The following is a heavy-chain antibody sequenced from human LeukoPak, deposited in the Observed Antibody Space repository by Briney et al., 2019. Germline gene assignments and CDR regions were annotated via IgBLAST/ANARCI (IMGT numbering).Heavy chain of an antibody. CDR1: GGSISNYY. V-gene: IGHV4-59*01. J-gene: IGHJ4*02. CDR3: AGPLSGSYYSLGY. Sequence: SETLSLTCTVSGGSISNYYRSWIRQPPGKGLEWIGYIYYSGSTNYNPSLKSRVTISVDTSKNQFSLKLSSVTAADTAVYYCAGPLSGSYYSLGYWGQGTLITVSS. D-gene: IGHD1-26*01. CDR2: IYYSGST.